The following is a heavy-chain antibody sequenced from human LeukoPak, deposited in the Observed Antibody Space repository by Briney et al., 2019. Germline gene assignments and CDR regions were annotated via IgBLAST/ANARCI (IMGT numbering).Heavy chain of an antibody. CDR3: ARAYYYDSSGYYPTHYYYYYMDV. CDR1: GYTFTIYG. Sequence: GASVKVSCKATGYTFTIYGISWVRQAPGQGLEWMGWISAYNGNTNYAQKPQGRVTMTTDTSTSTAYMELRSLRSDDTAVYYCARAYYYDSSGYYPTHYYYYYMDVWGKGTTVTVSS. J-gene: IGHJ6*03. D-gene: IGHD3-22*01. CDR2: ISAYNGNT. V-gene: IGHV1-18*01.